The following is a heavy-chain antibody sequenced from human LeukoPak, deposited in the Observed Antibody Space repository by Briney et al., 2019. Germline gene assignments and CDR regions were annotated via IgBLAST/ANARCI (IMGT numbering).Heavy chain of an antibody. CDR1: GGSISSCY. Sequence: SETLSLTCTVSGGSISSCYWSWIRQPAGKGLEWIGRIYSSGSITYNPSLKSRVTISVDKSKNQFSLKLSSVTAADTAVYYCARDGYCSGGSCYTYTPYYYYYMDVWGKGTTVTVSS. J-gene: IGHJ6*03. D-gene: IGHD2-15*01. CDR3: ARDGYCSGGSCYTYTPYYYYYMDV. CDR2: IYSSGSI. V-gene: IGHV4-4*07.